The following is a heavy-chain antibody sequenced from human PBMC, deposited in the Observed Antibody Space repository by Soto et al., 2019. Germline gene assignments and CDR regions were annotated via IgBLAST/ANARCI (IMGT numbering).Heavy chain of an antibody. V-gene: IGHV4-34*01. Sequence: QVQLQQWGAGLLKPSETLSLTCAVYGGSFSGYYWSWIRQPPGKGLEWIGEINHSGSTNYNTSLKRRVTISVDTSNNQFYLKLSSVTAADTAVYYGARDRNGRLHLGELSLNPTGFDPWGQGTLVTVSS. D-gene: IGHD3-16*02. J-gene: IGHJ5*02. CDR2: INHSGST. CDR1: GGSFSGYY. CDR3: ARDRNGRLHLGELSLNPTGFDP.